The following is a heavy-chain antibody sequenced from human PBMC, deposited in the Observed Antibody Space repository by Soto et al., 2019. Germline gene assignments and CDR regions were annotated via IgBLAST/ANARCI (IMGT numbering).Heavy chain of an antibody. CDR2: IIPIFGTA. J-gene: IGHJ5*02. V-gene: IGHV1-69*13. CDR1: GGTFSSYA. D-gene: IGHD3-3*01. CDR3: ARDYDFWSGYAQAHDANWFDP. Sequence: SVKVSCKASGGTFSSYAISWARQAPGQGLEWMGGIIPIFGTANYAQKFQGRVTITADESTSTAYMELSSLRSEDTAVYYCARDYDFWSGYAQAHDANWFDPWGQGTLVTVSS.